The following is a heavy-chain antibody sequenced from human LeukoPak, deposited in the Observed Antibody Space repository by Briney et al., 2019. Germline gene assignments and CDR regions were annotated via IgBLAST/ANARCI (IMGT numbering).Heavy chain of an antibody. J-gene: IGHJ6*04. CDR1: GGTFSSYA. CDR2: TIPIFGTA. Sequence: SVKVSCKASGGTFSSYAISWVRKAPGLGLEWMGMTIPIFGTANYAQKFQGRVTITTDESTSTAYMELSSLRSEDTAVYYCARASITIFGVDPSEDVWGKGTTVTVSS. CDR3: ARASITIFGVDPSEDV. V-gene: IGHV1-69*05. D-gene: IGHD3-3*01.